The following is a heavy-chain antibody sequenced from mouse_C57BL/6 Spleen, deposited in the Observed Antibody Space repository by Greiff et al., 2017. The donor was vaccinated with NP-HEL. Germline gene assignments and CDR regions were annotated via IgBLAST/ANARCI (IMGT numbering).Heavy chain of an antibody. CDR1: GYAFSSSW. V-gene: IGHV1-82*01. CDR2: IYPGDGDT. D-gene: IGHD1-1*01. CDR3: AGTTVVALPWHYFDS. Sequence: VQLQQSGPELVKPGASVKISCKASGYAFSSSWMNWVKQRPGKGLEWIGRIYPGDGDTNYNGKFKGKATLTADKSSSTAYMQLSSLTSEDSAVYFCAGTTVVALPWHYFDSWGQGSTLPVSS. J-gene: IGHJ2*01.